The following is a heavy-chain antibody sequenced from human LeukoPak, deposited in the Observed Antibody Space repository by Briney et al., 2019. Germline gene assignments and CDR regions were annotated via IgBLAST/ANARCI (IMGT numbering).Heavy chain of an antibody. D-gene: IGHD1-26*01. Sequence: GESLRLSCAASGFTFSSYAMSWVRQAPGKGLEWVSFISGSGDSTYYADSVKGRFTISRDNSKNTLYLQMNSLGAEDTAVYFCAKAELILNYYRYFGMDVWAKGPRSPSP. CDR2: ISGSGDST. CDR3: AKAELILNYYRYFGMDV. CDR1: GFTFSSYA. V-gene: IGHV3-23*01. J-gene: IGHJ6*02.